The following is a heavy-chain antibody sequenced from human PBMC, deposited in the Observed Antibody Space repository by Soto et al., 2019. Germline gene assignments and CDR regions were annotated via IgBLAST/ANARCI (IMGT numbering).Heavy chain of an antibody. CDR3: AKISGWGAAAVPFDS. V-gene: IGHV3-23*01. CDR2: ISPTGGSI. J-gene: IGHJ4*02. D-gene: IGHD6-13*01. CDR1: GFTFSNYA. Sequence: GGSLRLSCAASGFTFSNYAMSWVRQAPGKGLEWVSAISPTGGSIFYTVSVKGRFTISRDNSKNTLYVHVSSLRAEDTAVYYCAKISGWGAAAVPFDSWGQGTLVTVSS.